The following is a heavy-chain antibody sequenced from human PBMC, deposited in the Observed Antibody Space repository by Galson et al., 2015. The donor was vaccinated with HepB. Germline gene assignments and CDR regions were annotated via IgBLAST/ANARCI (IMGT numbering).Heavy chain of an antibody. D-gene: IGHD3-16*01. J-gene: IGHJ4*02. Sequence: SLRLSCAASGFTFSSYGMHWVRQAPGKGLEWVAFIRYDGSNKYYADSVKGRFTISRDNSKNTLYLQMNSLRAEDTAVYYCAKGGLKDYVWGTILRRWGQGTLVTVSS. V-gene: IGHV3-30*02. CDR1: GFTFSSYG. CDR2: IRYDGSNK. CDR3: AKGGLKDYVWGTILRR.